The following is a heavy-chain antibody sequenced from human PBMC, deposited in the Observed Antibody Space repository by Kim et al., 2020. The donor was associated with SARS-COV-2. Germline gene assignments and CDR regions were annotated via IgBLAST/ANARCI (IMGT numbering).Heavy chain of an antibody. CDR3: ARGGWFQDSGYYYGMDV. Sequence: ASVKVSCKASGYTFTGYYMHWVRQAPGQGLEWMGWINPNSGGTNYAQKFQGRVTMTRDTSISTAYMELSRLRSDDTAVYYCARGGWFQDSGYYYGMDVWGQGTTVTVSS. CDR1: GYTFTGYY. D-gene: IGHD2-15*01. J-gene: IGHJ6*02. V-gene: IGHV1-2*02. CDR2: INPNSGGT.